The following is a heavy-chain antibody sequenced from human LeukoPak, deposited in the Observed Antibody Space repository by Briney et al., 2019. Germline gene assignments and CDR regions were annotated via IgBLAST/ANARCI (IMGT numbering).Heavy chain of an antibody. CDR2: IYHSGST. J-gene: IGHJ4*02. CDR3: ARDPPSSSSWYD. D-gene: IGHD6-13*01. CDR1: GYSISSGYY. Sequence: SETLSLTCAVSGYSISSGYYWGWIRQPLGKGLEWIGSIYHSGSTYYNPSLKSRVTISVDTSKNQFSLKLSSVTAADTAVYYCARDPPSSSSWYDWGQGTLVTVSS. V-gene: IGHV4-38-2*02.